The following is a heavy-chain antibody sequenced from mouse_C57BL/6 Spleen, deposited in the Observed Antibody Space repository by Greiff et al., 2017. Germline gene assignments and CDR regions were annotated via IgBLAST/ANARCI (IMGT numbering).Heavy chain of an antibody. Sequence: QVQLQQSGPELVKPGASVKISCKASGYAFSSSWMNWVKQRPGKGLEWIGRIYPGDGDTNYNGKFKGKATLTADKSSSTAYMQLSSLTSEDSAVYFCARESYGYDGTAWFAYWGQGTLVTVSA. V-gene: IGHV1-82*01. CDR3: ARESYGYDGTAWFAY. CDR2: IYPGDGDT. D-gene: IGHD2-2*01. CDR1: GYAFSSSW. J-gene: IGHJ3*01.